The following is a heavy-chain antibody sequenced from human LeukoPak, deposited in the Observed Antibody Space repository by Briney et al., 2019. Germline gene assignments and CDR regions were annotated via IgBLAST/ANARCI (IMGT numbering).Heavy chain of an antibody. CDR1: GFTFSSYW. Sequence: GGSLRLSCAASGFTFSSYWMHWVRQAPGKGLVWVSRINSDGSSTSYADSVKGRFTISRDNSKNTLYLQMNSLRAEDAAVYFCVREGYTNGWYRNWGQGTLVTVSS. CDR2: INSDGSST. V-gene: IGHV3-74*01. D-gene: IGHD6-19*01. J-gene: IGHJ4*02. CDR3: VREGYTNGWYRN.